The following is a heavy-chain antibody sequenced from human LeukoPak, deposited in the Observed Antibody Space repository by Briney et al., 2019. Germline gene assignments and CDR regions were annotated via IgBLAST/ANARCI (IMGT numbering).Heavy chain of an antibody. Sequence: SETLSLTCIVSGSSISSAYYWGWVRQPPGKGLEWIGSIYHSGSMYYNPSLKSRVTISVDTSKNQFSLKLSSVTAADTAVYYCTRGSIAYYYMDVWGKGTTVTISS. CDR2: IYHSGSM. D-gene: IGHD3-22*01. V-gene: IGHV4-38-2*02. CDR1: GSSISSAYY. CDR3: TRGSIAYYYMDV. J-gene: IGHJ6*03.